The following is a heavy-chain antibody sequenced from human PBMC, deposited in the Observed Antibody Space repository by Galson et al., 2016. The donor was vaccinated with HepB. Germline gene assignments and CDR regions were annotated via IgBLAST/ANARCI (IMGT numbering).Heavy chain of an antibody. J-gene: IGHJ4*02. V-gene: IGHV1-46*01. CDR1: GYTFTSYY. D-gene: IGHD3-3*01. CDR3: AREQARFKTYSDFWGGEVGPSPGYYFDY. Sequence: SVKVSCKASGYTFTSYYLHWVRQAPGQGLEWMGIINSSGGNTRYAQKFQGRVTMTRATSTSTVYMELSSLRSEDTAVYYWAREQARFKTYSDFWGGEVGPSPGYYFDYWGQGALVTVSS. CDR2: INSSGGNT.